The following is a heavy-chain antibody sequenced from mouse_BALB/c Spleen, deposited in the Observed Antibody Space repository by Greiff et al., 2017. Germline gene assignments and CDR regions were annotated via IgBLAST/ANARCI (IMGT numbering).Heavy chain of an antibody. CDR1: GFTFSSFG. D-gene: IGHD3-1*01. CDR2: ISSGSSTI. J-gene: IGHJ1*01. CDR3: ARSGPPGYFDV. V-gene: IGHV5-17*02. Sequence: DVKLVESGGGLVQPGGSRKLSCAASGFTFSSFGMHWVRQAPEKGLEWVAYISSGSSTIYYADTVKGRFTISRDNPKNTLFLQMTSLRSEDTAMYYCARSGPPGYFDVWGEGTTVTVSS.